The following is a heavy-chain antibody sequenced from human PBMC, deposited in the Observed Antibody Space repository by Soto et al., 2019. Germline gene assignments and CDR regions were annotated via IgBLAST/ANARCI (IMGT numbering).Heavy chain of an antibody. V-gene: IGHV1-8*01. D-gene: IGHD3-3*01. CDR2: MKPNSGNT. J-gene: IGHJ6*03. CDR1: GYTFTSYD. CDR3: ARARNDWRGDYYYYMDV. Sequence: ASVKVSCKASGYTFTSYDINWVRQATGQGLEWMGWMKPNSGNTGYAQKFQGRVTMTRNTSISTAYMELSSLRSEDTAVYYCARARNDWRGDYYYYMDVWGKGTTVTVSS.